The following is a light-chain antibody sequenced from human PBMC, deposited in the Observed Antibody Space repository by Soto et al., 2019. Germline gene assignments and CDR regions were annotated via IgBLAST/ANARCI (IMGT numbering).Light chain of an antibody. J-gene: IGLJ2*01. Sequence: HSALTQPASVSGSPGQSITISCTGTSGDVGNYNLVSWFQHHPGEAPKLLIYEGFRRPSGVSNRFSGSKSGNTASLTVSALQGEDEANYYCSSYAVSDTMIFGGGTKLTV. V-gene: IGLV2-23*01. CDR3: SSYAVSDTMI. CDR2: EGF. CDR1: SGDVGNYNL.